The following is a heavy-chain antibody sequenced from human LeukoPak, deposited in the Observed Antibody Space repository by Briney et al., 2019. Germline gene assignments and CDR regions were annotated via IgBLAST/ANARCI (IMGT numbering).Heavy chain of an antibody. D-gene: IGHD4-17*01. CDR1: GFTFSSYA. Sequence: GGSLRLSCAASGFTFSSYAMSWVRQAPGKGLEWVSAISGSGGSTYYADSVKGRFTISRDNSKNTLYLQMNSLRAEDTAVYYCAKGTSTVTPYYYYGMDVWGQGTTVTVSS. J-gene: IGHJ6*02. V-gene: IGHV3-23*01. CDR3: AKGTSTVTPYYYYGMDV. CDR2: ISGSGGST.